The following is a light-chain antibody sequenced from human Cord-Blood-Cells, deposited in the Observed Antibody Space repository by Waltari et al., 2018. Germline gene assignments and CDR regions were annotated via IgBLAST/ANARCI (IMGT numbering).Light chain of an antibody. CDR3: QQYGSSPLT. CDR1: QSVSSSY. J-gene: IGKJ4*01. V-gene: IGKV3-20*01. Sequence: EIVLTQSPGPLSLSPGERATLSCRASQSVSSSYLAWYQQKPGQAPRLLIYGESSRATGIPDRFSGSGAGTDFTLTISRLEPEDFAVYYCQQYGSSPLTFGGGTKVEIK. CDR2: GES.